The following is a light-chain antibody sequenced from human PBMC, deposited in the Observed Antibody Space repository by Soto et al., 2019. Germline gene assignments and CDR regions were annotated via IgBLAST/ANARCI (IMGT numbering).Light chain of an antibody. CDR2: KAS. CDR1: QSIGSW. CDR3: QQYDNYPWT. J-gene: IGKJ1*01. Sequence: DIQMTQSPSTLSASVGDRVTITCRASQSIGSWLAWYQQKPGKAPNLLIYKASSLESGVPSRFSGSGSGTEFTLTISSLQADDFATYYCQQYDNYPWTFGQGTKVEIK. V-gene: IGKV1-5*03.